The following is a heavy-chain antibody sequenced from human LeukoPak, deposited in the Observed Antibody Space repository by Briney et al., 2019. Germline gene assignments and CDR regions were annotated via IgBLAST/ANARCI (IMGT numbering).Heavy chain of an antibody. CDR3: AGGYCSGGSCYGAPDY. J-gene: IGHJ4*02. CDR2: LWYDGSNK. V-gene: IGHV3-33*01. D-gene: IGHD2-15*01. CDR1: GFTFSSYG. Sequence: GGSLRLSCAASGFTFSSYGMHWVRQAPGKGLEWVAVLWYDGSNKYYADSVKGRFTISRDNSKNTLYLQMNSLRAEDTAVYYCAGGYCSGGSCYGAPDYWGQGTLVTVSS.